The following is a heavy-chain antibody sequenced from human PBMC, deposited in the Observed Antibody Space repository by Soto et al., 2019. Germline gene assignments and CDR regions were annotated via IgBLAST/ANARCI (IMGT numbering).Heavy chain of an antibody. CDR1: GGSISNYY. CDR2: IYTSGST. Sequence: KTSETLSLTCTVSGGSISNYYWTWIRQLAGKGLEWIGRIYTSGSTNYNPSLKSRVTLSVDTSKNQFSLKLSSVTAADTALYYCARQTTYSSSWFDYWGHGTLVTVSS. CDR3: ARQTTYSSSWFDY. V-gene: IGHV4-4*07. J-gene: IGHJ5*01. D-gene: IGHD2-2*01.